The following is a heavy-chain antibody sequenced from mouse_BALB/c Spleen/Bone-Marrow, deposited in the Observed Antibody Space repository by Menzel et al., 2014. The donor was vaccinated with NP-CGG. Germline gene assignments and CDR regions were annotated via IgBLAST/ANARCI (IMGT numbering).Heavy chain of an antibody. J-gene: IGHJ4*01. CDR1: GYTFTDKW. Sequence: QVHVEQSGAEFVMPGASVKMSCKASGYTFTDKWMHWVKQRPGQGLEWIGAIDTSDSYINYNQKFKGKASLTVDASSSTAYMHLSSLTSDDSAVYYCARGGHDFSLDYWGQGTSVIVSS. CDR3: ARGGHDFSLDY. CDR2: IDTSDSYI. V-gene: IGHV1-69*01. D-gene: IGHD2-4*01.